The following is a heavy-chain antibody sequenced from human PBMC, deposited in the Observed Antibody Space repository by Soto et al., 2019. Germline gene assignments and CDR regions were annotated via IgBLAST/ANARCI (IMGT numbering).Heavy chain of an antibody. D-gene: IGHD4-17*01. J-gene: IGHJ4*02. CDR3: TRDYAFDS. CDR1: GFTFGDYA. Sequence: PGGSLRLSCTASGFTFGDYAMSWVRQAPGKGLECVAFIRNKVYGGTTEYAASVKGRFTISRDDSKSIAYLHMNSLKTEDTAVYYCTRDYAFDSWGQGTMVTVYS. CDR2: IRNKVYGGTT. V-gene: IGHV3-49*04.